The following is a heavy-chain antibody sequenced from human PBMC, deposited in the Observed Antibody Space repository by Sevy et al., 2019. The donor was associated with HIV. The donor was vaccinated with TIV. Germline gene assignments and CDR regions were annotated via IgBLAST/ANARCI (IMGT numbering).Heavy chain of an antibody. J-gene: IGHJ5*02. V-gene: IGHV3-7*01. CDR2: INQDGSEK. CDR3: ARERITGSKPGCFDT. D-gene: IGHD1-7*01. CDR1: GFTFSNYS. Sequence: GGSLRLSCAASGFTFSNYSMSWVRQAPGKGLEWVASINQDGSEKDYVDSVKGRFIISRDNAENSLYLQMNSLRAEDSAVYYCARERITGSKPGCFDTWGQGTLVTVSS.